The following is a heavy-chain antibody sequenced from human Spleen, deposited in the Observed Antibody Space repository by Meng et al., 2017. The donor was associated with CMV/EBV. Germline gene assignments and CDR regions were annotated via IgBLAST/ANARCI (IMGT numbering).Heavy chain of an antibody. J-gene: IGHJ4*02. CDR1: EFTFSNYA. V-gene: IGHV3-23*01. CDR2: ITARGGST. D-gene: IGHD6-13*01. CDR3: AKAFSASWYREYYDD. Sequence: GESLKISCAASEFTFSNYAMSWVRQAPGRGLAWVSAITARGGSTYYADSVQGRFTVSRDNSKNTLYLQMNSLRAEDTALYYCAKAFSASWYREYYDDWGQGTLVTVSS.